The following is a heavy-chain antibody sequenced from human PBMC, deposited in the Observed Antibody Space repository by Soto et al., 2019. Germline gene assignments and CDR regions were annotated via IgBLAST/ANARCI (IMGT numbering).Heavy chain of an antibody. J-gene: IGHJ1*01. CDR2: IIPILGSA. D-gene: IGHD2-21*02. CDR1: GGTFSSNA. CDR3: ATCSVADCSSFAEYFQH. V-gene: IGHV1-69*01. Sequence: QVQLVQSGAEVKKPGSSVKVSCKASGGTFSSNAINWVRQAPGQGLEWMGGIIPILGSANYAQKFQGGATITADESTRTAYMELSSLRSEDTAVYYCATCSVADCSSFAEYFQHGGQGSLVIVSS.